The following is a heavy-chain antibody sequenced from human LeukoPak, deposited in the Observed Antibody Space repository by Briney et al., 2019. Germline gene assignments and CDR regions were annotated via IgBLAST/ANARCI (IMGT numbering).Heavy chain of an antibody. V-gene: IGHV6-1*01. CDR1: GDSVPSNSAA. D-gene: IGHD1-26*01. J-gene: IGHJ6*02. CDR3: ARGGFHNGMDV. Sequence: QTLSFTCAISGDSVPSNSAAWNWITQSPSRVLEWLGRTYYRYKWYNDYAVFVKSRITINPDTSKNQFSMQLNSVTPEDTAVYYCARGGFHNGMDVWGQGTTVTVSS. CDR2: TYYRYKWYN.